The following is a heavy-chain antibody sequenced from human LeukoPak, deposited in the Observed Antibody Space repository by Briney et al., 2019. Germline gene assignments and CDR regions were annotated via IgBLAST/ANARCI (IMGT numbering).Heavy chain of an antibody. V-gene: IGHV3-23*01. D-gene: IGHD3-10*01. CDR2: ISGSGGST. CDR3: AKGLGYYYGSGSYYDY. CDR1: GFTFSSYA. J-gene: IGHJ4*02. Sequence: PGGSLRLSCAPSGFTFSSYAMSWVRQAPGKGLEWVSAISGSGGSTYYADSVKGRLTISRDNSKNTLYLQMNSLRAEDTAVYYCAKGLGYYYGSGSYYDYWGQGTLVTVCS.